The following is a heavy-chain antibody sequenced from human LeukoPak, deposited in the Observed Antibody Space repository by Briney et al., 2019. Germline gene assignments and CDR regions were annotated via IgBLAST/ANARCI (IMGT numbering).Heavy chain of an antibody. CDR2: ISSSSSYI. D-gene: IGHD6-19*01. CDR3: ARVIRDIAVAGNGGDY. Sequence: PGGSLRLSCAASGFTFSSYSMNWVRQAPGKGLEWVSSISSSSSYIYYADSVKGRFTISRDNAKNSLYLQMNSLRAEDTAVYYCARVIRDIAVAGNGGDYWGQGTLVTVSS. CDR1: GFTFSSYS. J-gene: IGHJ4*02. V-gene: IGHV3-21*01.